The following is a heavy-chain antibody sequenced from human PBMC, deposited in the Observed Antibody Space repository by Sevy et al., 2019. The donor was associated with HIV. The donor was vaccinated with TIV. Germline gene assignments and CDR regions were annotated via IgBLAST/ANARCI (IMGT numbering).Heavy chain of an antibody. D-gene: IGHD6-6*01. CDR3: ARVDSTSFRNSYYHMDV. Sequence: ASVKVSCKASGGTFSSYAVSWVRQAPGQGLEWMGGIIPIFDIVNSAQKFQGRVTITADESASTVYMELGSLRSEDTAVYYCARVDSTSFRNSYYHMDVWGKGTTVTVSS. CDR2: IIPIFDIV. J-gene: IGHJ6*03. CDR1: GGTFSSYA. V-gene: IGHV1-69*13.